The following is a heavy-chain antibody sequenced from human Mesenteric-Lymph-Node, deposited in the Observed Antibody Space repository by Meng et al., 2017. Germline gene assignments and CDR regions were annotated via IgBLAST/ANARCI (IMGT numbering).Heavy chain of an antibody. V-gene: IGHV4-34*01. D-gene: IGHD6-13*01. J-gene: IGHJ4*02. CDR1: RGSFSGYY. CDR3: ARGGGNSWYIDY. CDR2: INHSGST. Sequence: QVQLQQWGAGLLKPSETLPLTCAVHRGSFSGYYWSWIRQHPGKGLAWIGEINHSGSTNYNPSLKSRVTISVDTSKNQFSLKLSSVTAADTAVYYCARGGGNSWYIDYWGQGTLVTVSS.